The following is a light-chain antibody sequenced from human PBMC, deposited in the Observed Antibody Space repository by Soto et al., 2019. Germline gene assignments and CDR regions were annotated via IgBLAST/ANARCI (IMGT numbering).Light chain of an antibody. J-gene: IGKJ4*01. CDR1: QSISTW. CDR3: QQYDGN. CDR2: SAS. Sequence: DIQMTQSPSTLSASVGDRVIITCRASQSISTWLAWYQQKPGEDPKLLIYSASTLQTGVPSRLSGRGAGTEFTLTISGLQPGDFATYYCQQYDGNFGGGTRVEIK. V-gene: IGKV1-5*01.